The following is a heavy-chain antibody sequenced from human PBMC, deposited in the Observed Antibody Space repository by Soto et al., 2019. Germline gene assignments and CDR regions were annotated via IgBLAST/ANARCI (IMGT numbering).Heavy chain of an antibody. V-gene: IGHV3-23*01. CDR1: GFTFSSYA. CDR3: AKDNLAPYSKGWAIRFDP. Sequence: DVHLLESGGGLVQPGGSLRLSCAASGFTFSSYAMGWVRQARGGGLEWVSSIGGSGSYTYYADSVKGRFTMSRDNFKSTLYLQMNSLRAEDTAVYYCAKDNLAPYSKGWAIRFDPWGQGTLVTVSS. D-gene: IGHD6-19*01. CDR2: IGGSGSYT. J-gene: IGHJ5*02.